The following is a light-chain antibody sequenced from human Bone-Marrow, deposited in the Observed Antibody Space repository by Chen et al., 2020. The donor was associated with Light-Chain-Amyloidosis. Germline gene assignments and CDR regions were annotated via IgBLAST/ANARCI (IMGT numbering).Light chain of an antibody. CDR3: QQLNSYPSIT. CDR2: GAS. CDR1: PGISVY. J-gene: IGKJ5*01. V-gene: IGKV1-9*01. Sequence: DIQLTQSPSFLSASVGDRVTITCRASPGISVYLAWYQQKPGKAPNLLIYGASTLQSGVPSRFSGSGSGTDFTLTISGLQPEDFVTYYCQQLNSYPSITFGQGTRLEIK.